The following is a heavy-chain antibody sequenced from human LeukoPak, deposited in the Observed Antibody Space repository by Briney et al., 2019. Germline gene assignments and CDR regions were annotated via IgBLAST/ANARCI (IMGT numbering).Heavy chain of an antibody. D-gene: IGHD6-6*01. CDR3: ATDPRYSSSPGGY. V-gene: IGHV1-2*02. CDR1: GYTFTGYY. CDR2: INPNSGGT. Sequence: ASVKVSCKASGYTFTGYYMHWVRQAPGQGLEWMGWINPNSGGTNYAQKFQGRVTMTRDTSISTAYMELSSLRSEDTAVYYCATDPRYSSSPGGYWGQGTLVTVSS. J-gene: IGHJ4*02.